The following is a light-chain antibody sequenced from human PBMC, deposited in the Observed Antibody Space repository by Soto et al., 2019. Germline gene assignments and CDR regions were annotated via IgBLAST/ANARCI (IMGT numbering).Light chain of an antibody. CDR3: MQALQAPYA. J-gene: IGKJ2*01. V-gene: IGKV2-28*01. CDR1: QSLLHINGHNY. CDR2: MGS. Sequence: EIVLTQSPLSLPVTPGEPASISCRSSQSLLHINGHNYLDWYVQKPGQSPQLLIYMGSNRASGVPDRFSVSGSGTDFTLEISRVEADDAGLYYCMQALQAPYAFGQGTKLEI.